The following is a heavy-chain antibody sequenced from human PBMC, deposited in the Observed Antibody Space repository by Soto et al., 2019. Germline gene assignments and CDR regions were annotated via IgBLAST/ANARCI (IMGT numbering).Heavy chain of an antibody. CDR3: AHRPRSGYYDSSGYYHFDY. D-gene: IGHD3-22*01. Sequence: QITLKESGPTLMKPTQTLTLTCTFSGFSLSTSGVGVGWIRQPPGKALEWLALIYWDDDKRYSPSLKSRLTITKDPSKNQVVLTMTNMDPVDTATYYCAHRPRSGYYDSSGYYHFDYWGQGTLVTVSS. CDR2: IYWDDDK. V-gene: IGHV2-5*02. CDR1: GFSLSTSGVG. J-gene: IGHJ4*02.